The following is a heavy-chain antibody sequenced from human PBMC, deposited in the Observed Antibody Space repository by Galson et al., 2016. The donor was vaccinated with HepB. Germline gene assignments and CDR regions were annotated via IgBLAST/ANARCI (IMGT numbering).Heavy chain of an antibody. Sequence: SVKVSCKASGYTFSGYYLHWVRQAPGQGLEWLGWINPNSGGTNYAQRFRGRVTVTRDTSITTAYMELRRLTSDDTALYYCARDVDGYDIWGQGTMVTVSP. CDR1: GYTFSGYY. CDR3: ARDVDGYDI. V-gene: IGHV1-2*02. CDR2: INPNSGGT. J-gene: IGHJ3*02.